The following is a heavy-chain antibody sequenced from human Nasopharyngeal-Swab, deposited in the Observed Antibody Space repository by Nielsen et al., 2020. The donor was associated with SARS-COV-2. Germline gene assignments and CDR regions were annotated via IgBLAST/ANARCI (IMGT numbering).Heavy chain of an antibody. CDR2: ISYDGSNK. J-gene: IGHJ4*02. V-gene: IGHV3-30*04. Sequence: GESLKISCAASGFTFSGYAMHWVRQAPGKGLEWVAVISYDGSNKYYADSVKGRFTISRDNAKNSLYLQMNSLRAEDTAVYYCARPQCRGGGDCHYYFDYWGQGTLVTVSS. CDR3: ARPQCRGGGDCHYYFDY. CDR1: GFTFSGYA. D-gene: IGHD2-21*02.